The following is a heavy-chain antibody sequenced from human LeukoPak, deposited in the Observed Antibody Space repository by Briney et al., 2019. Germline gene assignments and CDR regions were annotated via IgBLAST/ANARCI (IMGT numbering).Heavy chain of an antibody. J-gene: IGHJ3*01. CDR3: ARRNGDLRAFDL. Sequence: RASETLSLTCTVSGGSISRSSHYWGWIRQPPGKGLEWIGSLYYSGSTYYNPSLKSRVTISVDTSKNQFSLKLSSVTAADTAVYYCARRNGDLRAFDLWGQGTVITVSS. CDR2: LYYSGST. V-gene: IGHV4-39*01. CDR1: GGSISRSSHY. D-gene: IGHD4-17*01.